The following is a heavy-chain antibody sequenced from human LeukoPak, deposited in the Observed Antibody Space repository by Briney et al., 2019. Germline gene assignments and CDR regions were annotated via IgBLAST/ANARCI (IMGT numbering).Heavy chain of an antibody. Sequence: ASVKVSCKASGYTLTSYDINWVRQATGQGLEWMGWMNPSSGNTGYAQKFQGRVTMTRNTSISTAYMELSSLRSEDTAVYYCAARLRYYGMDVWGQGTTVTVSS. V-gene: IGHV1-8*01. D-gene: IGHD4-17*01. J-gene: IGHJ6*02. CDR2: MNPSSGNT. CDR3: AARLRYYGMDV. CDR1: GYTLTSYD.